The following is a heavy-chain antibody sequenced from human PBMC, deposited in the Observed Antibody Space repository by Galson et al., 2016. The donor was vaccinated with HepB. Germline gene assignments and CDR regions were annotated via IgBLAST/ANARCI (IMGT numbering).Heavy chain of an antibody. CDR2: IYSAGSA. CDR3: ARGHDYGDYLAT. J-gene: IGHJ4*02. Sequence: SLRLSCAASGFTVSSRYMSWVRQAPGKGLEWVSAIYSAGSAYYADSVKGRFTTSRDEFENTLYLQMNSLRADDTALYYCARGHDYGDYLATWGQGSLATVSP. V-gene: IGHV3-53*01. CDR1: GFTVSSRY. D-gene: IGHD4-17*01.